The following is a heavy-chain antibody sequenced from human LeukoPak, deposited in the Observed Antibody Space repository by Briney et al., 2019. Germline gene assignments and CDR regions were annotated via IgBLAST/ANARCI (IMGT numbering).Heavy chain of an antibody. Sequence: GGSLRLSCAASGFTFSSYAMSWVRQAPGEGLEWVSVIYSGGSTYYADSVKGRFTISRDNSKNTLYLQMNSLRAEDTAVYYCAKDGLVKGVHYFDYWGQGTLVTVSS. CDR2: IYSGGST. V-gene: IGHV3-23*03. CDR1: GFTFSSYA. CDR3: AKDGLVKGVHYFDY. J-gene: IGHJ4*02. D-gene: IGHD3-16*01.